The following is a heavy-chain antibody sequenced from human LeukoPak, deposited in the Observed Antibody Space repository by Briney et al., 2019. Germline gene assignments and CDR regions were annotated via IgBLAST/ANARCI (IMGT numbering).Heavy chain of an antibody. Sequence: SETLSLTCTLSGGSISSFHWSWIRQPPGKGLEWIGHVDDSGSPNRNPSLKSRVTISVDTPKSQISLKLKSVTAADTAVYYCARDIAKASGSYAFDIWGQGTMVTVSS. V-gene: IGHV4-59*01. J-gene: IGHJ3*02. CDR2: VDDSGSP. D-gene: IGHD3-10*01. CDR1: GGSISSFH. CDR3: ARDIAKASGSYAFDI.